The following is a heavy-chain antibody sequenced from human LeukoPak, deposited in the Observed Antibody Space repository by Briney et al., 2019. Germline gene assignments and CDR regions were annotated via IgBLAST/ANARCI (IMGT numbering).Heavy chain of an antibody. CDR2: FDPEDGES. V-gene: IGHV1-24*01. CDR3: ATADKWESLDY. CDR1: GASLSETS. Sequence: ASVKVSCKVSGASLSETSIHWVRQAPGQWLEWMGGFDPEDGESIFAQRFQGRFSMTEDTSTDTAYMELRSLRPEDTAVYYCATADKWESLDYWGQGTLVTVSS. D-gene: IGHD1-26*01. J-gene: IGHJ4*02.